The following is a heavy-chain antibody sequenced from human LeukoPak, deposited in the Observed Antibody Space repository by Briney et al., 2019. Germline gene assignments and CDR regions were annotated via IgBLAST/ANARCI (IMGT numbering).Heavy chain of an antibody. J-gene: IGHJ4*02. CDR1: GGSISSGGYS. V-gene: IGHV4-30-2*01. Sequence: SQTLSLTCAVSGGSISSGGYSWSWIRQPPGNGLEWIGYIYHSGSTYYNPSLKSRVTISVDRSKNQFSLKLSSVTAADTAVYYCARVASGGSCWADYWGQGTLVTVSS. CDR3: ARVASGGSCWADY. D-gene: IGHD2-15*01. CDR2: IYHSGST.